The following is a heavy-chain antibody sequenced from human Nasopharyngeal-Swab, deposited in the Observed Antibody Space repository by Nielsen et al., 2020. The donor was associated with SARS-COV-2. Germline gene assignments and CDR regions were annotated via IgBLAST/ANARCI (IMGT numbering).Heavy chain of an antibody. CDR3: ATQQFNYENNYHFYMDV. CDR2: ITPANI. J-gene: IGHJ6*03. D-gene: IGHD1-7*01. Sequence: GESLKISCAASGFTFSSYAMSWVRQAPGKGLEWVSSITPANIYYGDSVMGRFTISRDNTGTSLFLEMNSLTANDTAVYYCATQQFNYENNYHFYMDVWGKGTMVTVSS. CDR1: GFTFSSYA. V-gene: IGHV3-21*01.